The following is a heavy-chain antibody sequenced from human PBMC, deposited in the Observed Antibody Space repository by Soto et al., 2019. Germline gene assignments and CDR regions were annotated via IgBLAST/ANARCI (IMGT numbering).Heavy chain of an antibody. J-gene: IGHJ3*02. CDR1: GGTLTNHA. V-gene: IGHV1-69*05. Sequence: QVHLVQSGAELKKPGSSVKLSCKTSGGTLTNHAIIWVRQAPGQRLLWMGGIIPTFGTVNYSLKFQVRLTXPXXXKXRTASMELTYLRPEDTAVYYCAAIRGEYRLGGAIDIWGQGTVVTVSA. D-gene: IGHD3-16*01. CDR2: IIPTFGTV. CDR3: AAIRGEYRLGGAIDI.